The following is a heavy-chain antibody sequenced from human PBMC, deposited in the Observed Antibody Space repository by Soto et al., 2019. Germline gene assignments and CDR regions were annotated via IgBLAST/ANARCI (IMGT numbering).Heavy chain of an antibody. D-gene: IGHD1-7*01. Sequence: SETLSLTCTVSGGSMSNYYWSWLRQPPGKGLEWIGYIYYSGNANYHPSVRGRVTISIDTSKNQFSLKLNSVTAADTAVYYCARGGNYQLLYWLDPWGQGTLVTVSS. CDR1: GGSMSNYY. CDR2: IYYSGNA. V-gene: IGHV4-59*01. J-gene: IGHJ5*02. CDR3: ARGGNYQLLYWLDP.